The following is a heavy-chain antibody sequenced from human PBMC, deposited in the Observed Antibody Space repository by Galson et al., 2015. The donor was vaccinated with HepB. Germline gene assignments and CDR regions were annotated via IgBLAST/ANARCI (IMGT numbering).Heavy chain of an antibody. Sequence: SLRLSCAASGFTFSSHAMHWVRQAPGKGLEWVAVIWSDGRNEHYADSVKGRFTISRDNSKNTLYLQMNSLRDDDTAVYYCARDLGGVDGDGLDVWGQGSAVTVSS. J-gene: IGHJ6*02. CDR1: GFTFSSHA. CDR2: IWSDGRNE. CDR3: ARDLGGVDGDGLDV. V-gene: IGHV3-33*08. D-gene: IGHD5-24*01.